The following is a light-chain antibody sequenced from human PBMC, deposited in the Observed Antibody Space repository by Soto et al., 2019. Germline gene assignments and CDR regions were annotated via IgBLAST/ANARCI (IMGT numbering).Light chain of an antibody. CDR2: AAS. CDR3: QQRKSYPIT. J-gene: IGKJ5*01. Sequence: DIQLTQSPSFLSASVGDRVTMACRASQDINTYLAWYQQKPGKAPKLLIFAASTLQNGVPSRFSGSGSGTEFTVTITSLQPEDFATYYCQQRKSYPITFGQGTRLEIK. V-gene: IGKV1-9*01. CDR1: QDINTY.